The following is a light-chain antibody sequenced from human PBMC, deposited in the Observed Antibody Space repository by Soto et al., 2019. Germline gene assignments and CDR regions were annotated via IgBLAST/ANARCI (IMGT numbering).Light chain of an antibody. CDR1: SSDVGGYNY. CDR2: EVS. CDR3: SSYAGSNNYVV. V-gene: IGLV2-14*01. J-gene: IGLJ2*01. Sequence: QSALTQPASVSGSPGQSITISCTGTSSDVGGYNYVSRYQQHPGKAPKLMIYEVSNRPSGVSNRFSGSKSGNTASLTISGLQAEDEADYYCSSYAGSNNYVVFGGGTKLTVL.